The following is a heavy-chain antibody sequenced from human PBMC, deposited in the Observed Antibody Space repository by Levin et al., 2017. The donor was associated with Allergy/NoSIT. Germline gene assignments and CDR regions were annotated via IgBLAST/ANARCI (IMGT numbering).Heavy chain of an antibody. CDR2: IWYDGSNK. CDR3: ARDQSRLMDY. Sequence: GESLKISCAASGFTFSSYGMHWVRQAPGKGLEWVAVIWYDGSNKYYADSVKGRFTISRDNSKNTLYLQMNSLRAEDTAVYYCARDQSRLMDYWGQGTLVTVSS. V-gene: IGHV3-33*01. CDR1: GFTFSSYG. J-gene: IGHJ4*02.